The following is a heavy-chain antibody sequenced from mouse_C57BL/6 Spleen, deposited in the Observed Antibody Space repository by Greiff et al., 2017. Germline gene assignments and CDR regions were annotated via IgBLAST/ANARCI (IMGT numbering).Heavy chain of an antibody. CDR3: ARREGGYYGYFDY. CDR2: IYPRSGNT. J-gene: IGHJ2*01. CDR1: GYTFTSYG. Sequence: VQLQQSGAELARPGASVKLSCKASGYTFTSYGISWVKQRTGQGLVWIGEIYPRSGNTYYNEKFKGKATLTADKSSSTAYMELRSLTSEDSAVYFCARREGGYYGYFDYWGQGTTLTVSS. V-gene: IGHV1-81*01. D-gene: IGHD2-3*01.